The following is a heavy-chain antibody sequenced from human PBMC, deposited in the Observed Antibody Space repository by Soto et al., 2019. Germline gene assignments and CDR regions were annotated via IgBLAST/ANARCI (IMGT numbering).Heavy chain of an antibody. Sequence: GSLRLSCAASGFTFSSYGMHWVRQAPGKGLEWVAVISYDGSNKYYADSVKGRFTISRDNSKNTLYLQMNSLRAEDTAVYYCARDGKDIVLVPAAFFDYWGQGTLVTVSS. D-gene: IGHD2-2*01. V-gene: IGHV3-30*03. CDR1: GFTFSSYG. CDR3: ARDGKDIVLVPAAFFDY. CDR2: ISYDGSNK. J-gene: IGHJ4*02.